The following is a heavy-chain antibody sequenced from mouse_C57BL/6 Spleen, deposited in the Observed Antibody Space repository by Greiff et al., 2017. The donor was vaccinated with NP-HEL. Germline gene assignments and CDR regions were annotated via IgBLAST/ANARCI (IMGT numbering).Heavy chain of an antibody. CDR1: GFTFSSYA. V-gene: IGHV5-4*03. Sequence: EVKLVESGGGLVKPGGSLKLSCAASGFTFSSYAMSWVRQTPEKRLEWVATISDGGSYTYYPDNVKGRFTISRDNAKNNLYLQMSHLKSEDTAMYYCARGNWDSYWYFDVWGTGTTVTVSS. J-gene: IGHJ1*03. D-gene: IGHD4-1*01. CDR3: ARGNWDSYWYFDV. CDR2: ISDGGSYT.